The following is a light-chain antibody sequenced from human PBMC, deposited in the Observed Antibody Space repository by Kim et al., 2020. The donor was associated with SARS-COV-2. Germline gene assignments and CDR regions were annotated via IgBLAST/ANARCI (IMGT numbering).Light chain of an antibody. J-gene: IGKJ2*01. CDR1: QSISSW. CDR3: QQYNSYPYT. Sequence: SEAEGDRVTITCRASQSISSWLAWYRQKPGKAPKLLIYDASSLESGVPSRLSGSGSGTEFTLTISSLQPDDFATYYCQQYNSYPYTFGQGTKLEIK. V-gene: IGKV1-5*01. CDR2: DAS.